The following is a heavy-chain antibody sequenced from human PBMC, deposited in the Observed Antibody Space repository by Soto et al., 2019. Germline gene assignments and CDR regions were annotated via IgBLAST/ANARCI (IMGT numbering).Heavy chain of an antibody. CDR1: WDSVSSNSAA. CDR2: TYYRSKWYN. Sequence: SQTLSLTCAVSWDSVSSNSAAWNWIRQSPSRGLEWLGRTYYRSKWYNDYAVSVKSRITINPDTSKNQFSLQLNSLTPEDTAVYYCARGAYCSGGSCYWWFDPWGQGTLVTVSS. CDR3: ARGAYCSGGSCYWWFDP. D-gene: IGHD2-15*01. J-gene: IGHJ5*02. V-gene: IGHV6-1*01.